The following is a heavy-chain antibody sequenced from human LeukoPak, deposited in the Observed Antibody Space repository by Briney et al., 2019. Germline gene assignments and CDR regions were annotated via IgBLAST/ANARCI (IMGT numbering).Heavy chain of an antibody. CDR1: GGSISSSSYY. CDR3: ASSYYDSSGSSFDY. Sequence: PSETLSLTCTVSGGSISSSSYYWGWIRQPPGKGLEWIGGIYYSGSTYYNPSLKSRVTISVDTSKNQFSLKLSSVTAADTAVYYCASSYYDSSGSSFDYWGQGTLVTVSS. J-gene: IGHJ4*02. D-gene: IGHD3-22*01. V-gene: IGHV4-39*01. CDR2: IYYSGST.